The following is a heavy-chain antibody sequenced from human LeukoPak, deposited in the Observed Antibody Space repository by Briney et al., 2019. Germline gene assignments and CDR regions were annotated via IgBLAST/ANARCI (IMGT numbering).Heavy chain of an antibody. D-gene: IGHD2-15*01. Sequence: PGGSLRLSCAASGFTFSSYSINWVRQAPGKGLEWVSSISSSSRYIYYADSVKGRFTISRDNAKNSLYLQMNGLRAEDTAVYYCARRLVAALDGMDVWGQGTTVTVSS. J-gene: IGHJ6*02. V-gene: IGHV3-21*01. CDR2: ISSSSRYI. CDR3: ARRLVAALDGMDV. CDR1: GFTFSSYS.